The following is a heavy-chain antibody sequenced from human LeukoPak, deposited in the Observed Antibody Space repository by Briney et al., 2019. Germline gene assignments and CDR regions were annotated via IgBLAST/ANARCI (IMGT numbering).Heavy chain of an antibody. V-gene: IGHV4-59*01. CDR3: ARSVSYYYYYMDV. J-gene: IGHJ6*03. CDR1: GASISSYY. Sequence: PSQTLSLTCTVPGASISSYYWSWVRQPPGKGLEWSGYIYYSGSTNYNPSLKSRVTISVDTSKNQFSLKLSSVTAADTAVYYCARSVSYYYYYMDVWGKGTTVTVSS. CDR2: IYYSGST.